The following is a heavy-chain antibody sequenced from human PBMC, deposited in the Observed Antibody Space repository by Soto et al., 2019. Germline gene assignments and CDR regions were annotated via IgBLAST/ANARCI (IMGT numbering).Heavy chain of an antibody. CDR3: ARRWGTYFDY. Sequence: QVQLQESGPGLVKPSETLSLTCTVSGGSISSYYWSWIRQPPGKGLEWIGYIYYSGSTNYNPSLKSRVTISVDTSKNQFSLKLGSVTAADTAVYYCARRWGTYFDYWGQGTLVTVSS. CDR1: GGSISSYY. V-gene: IGHV4-59*01. D-gene: IGHD7-27*01. J-gene: IGHJ4*02. CDR2: IYYSGST.